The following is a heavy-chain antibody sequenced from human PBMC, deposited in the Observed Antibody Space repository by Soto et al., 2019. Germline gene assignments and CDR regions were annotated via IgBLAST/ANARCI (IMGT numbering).Heavy chain of an antibody. CDR3: ARAIVGARYLDY. J-gene: IGHJ4*02. Sequence: ASETLSLPCTVSGCSLSSGGYYWSWIRQPPGKGLEWIGYIYYSGSTYYNPSLKSRVTISVDTSKNQFSLKLSSVTAADTAVYYCARAIVGARYLDYWGQGTLVTVSS. V-gene: IGHV4-30-4*01. CDR2: IYYSGST. CDR1: GCSLSSGGYY. D-gene: IGHD1-26*01.